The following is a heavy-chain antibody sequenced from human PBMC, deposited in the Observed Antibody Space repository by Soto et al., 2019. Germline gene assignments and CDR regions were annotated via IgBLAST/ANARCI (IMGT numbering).Heavy chain of an antibody. Sequence: GGSLRLSCAASGFTFSSYGMHWVRRAPGKGLEWVAVISYDGSNKYYADSVKGRFTISRDNSKSTLFLQMNSLRAEDTAVYYCAKGWNSYIFSLPYLDYWGQGTLVTVSS. CDR2: ISYDGSNK. CDR3: AKGWNSYIFSLPYLDY. J-gene: IGHJ4*02. V-gene: IGHV3-30*18. CDR1: GFTFSSYG. D-gene: IGHD1-7*01.